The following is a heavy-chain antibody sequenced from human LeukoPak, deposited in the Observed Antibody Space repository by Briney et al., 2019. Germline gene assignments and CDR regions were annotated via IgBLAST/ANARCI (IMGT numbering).Heavy chain of an antibody. J-gene: IGHJ4*02. Sequence: GGSLRLSCAASGFTFSNYAMNWVRQAPGKGLEWVSSISSSGSDIYDADSLKGRFTVSRDNAKNSLYLQMNSLRAEDTAVYYCARDFRGTYSFDYWGQGTLVTVSS. D-gene: IGHD1-26*01. CDR3: ARDFRGTYSFDY. V-gene: IGHV3-21*01. CDR1: GFTFSNYA. CDR2: ISSSGSDI.